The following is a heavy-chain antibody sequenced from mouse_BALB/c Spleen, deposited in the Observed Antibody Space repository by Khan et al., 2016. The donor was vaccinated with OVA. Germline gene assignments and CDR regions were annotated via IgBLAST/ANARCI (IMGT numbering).Heavy chain of an antibody. CDR3: ARIRGIYAMDY. CDR1: GFTFSSFG. CDR2: ISSGGSTC. V-gene: IGHV5-17*02. J-gene: IGHJ4*01. Sequence: EVELVESGGGLVQPGGSRKLSCAASGFTFSSFGMFWIRQAPEKGLEWVAYISSGGSTCYYADTVKGRFTISRDNPKNTLFLQMTSLSSEDTAMYYCARIRGIYAMDYWGQGTSVTVSS. D-gene: IGHD1-1*02.